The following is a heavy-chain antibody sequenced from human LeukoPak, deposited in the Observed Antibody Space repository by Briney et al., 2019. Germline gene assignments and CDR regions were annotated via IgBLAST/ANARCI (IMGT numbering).Heavy chain of an antibody. CDR3: AIDQTVLRFLEWFDF. J-gene: IGHJ4*02. CDR1: GLNYSSYW. D-gene: IGHD3-3*01. CDR2: IKQDGSEK. V-gene: IGHV3-7*01. Sequence: PGGSLRLSCAASGLNYSSYWMSWVRQAPGKGLEWVDHIKQDGSEKYYVDSVNDRFTISRDNANNSLYPQMNSLRAEFTAVYYCAIDQTVLRFLEWFDFWGQGTLVTVSS.